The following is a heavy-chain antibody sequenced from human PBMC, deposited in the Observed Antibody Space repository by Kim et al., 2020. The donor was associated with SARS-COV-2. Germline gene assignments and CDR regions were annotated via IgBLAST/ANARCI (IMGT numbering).Heavy chain of an antibody. V-gene: IGHV1-8*01. Sequence: ASVKVSCKASGYTFTSYDINWVRQATGQGLEWMGWMNPNSGNTGYAQKFQGRVTMTRNTSISTAYMELSSLRSEDTAVYYCARGARGSTMIVVVPLYYYYMDVWGNGTTVTVSS. CDR1: GYTFTSYD. CDR3: ARGARGSTMIVVVPLYYYYMDV. D-gene: IGHD3-22*01. CDR2: MNPNSGNT. J-gene: IGHJ6*03.